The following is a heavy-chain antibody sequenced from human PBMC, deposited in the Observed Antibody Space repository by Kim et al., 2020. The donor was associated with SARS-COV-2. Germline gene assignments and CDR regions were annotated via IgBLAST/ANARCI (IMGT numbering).Heavy chain of an antibody. CDR1: GFSFSTYC. CDR3: ARHYYSSTSCFSLLGY. J-gene: IGHJ4*03. Sequence: GGSLRLSCAVSGFSFSTYCMSWVRQAPGKGLEWVANIKKDGGGEYYAYSVKGRFTISRDNAKNSLYLQMNSLRAEDTAVYYCARHYYSSTSCFSLLGY. V-gene: IGHV3-7*01. D-gene: IGHD2-2*01. CDR2: IKKDGGGE.